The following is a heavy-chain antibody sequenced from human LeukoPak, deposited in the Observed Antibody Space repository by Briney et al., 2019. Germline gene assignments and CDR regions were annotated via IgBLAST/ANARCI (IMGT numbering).Heavy chain of an antibody. J-gene: IGHJ3*02. CDR2: IYSSGTT. CDR3: ARPYSSAWYHAFDI. V-gene: IGHV4-59*08. CDR1: GGSISNYY. Sequence: PSETLSLTCTVSGGSISNYYWTWIRQPPGKGLEWIGYIYSSGTTNYNPSLKSRVTMSLDTSKNQFSLKLSSVTAADTAVYYCARPYSSAWYHAFDIWGQGTMVTVSS. D-gene: IGHD6-19*01.